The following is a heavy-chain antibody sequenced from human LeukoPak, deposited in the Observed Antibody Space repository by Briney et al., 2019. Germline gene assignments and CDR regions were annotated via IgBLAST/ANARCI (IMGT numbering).Heavy chain of an antibody. D-gene: IGHD3-22*01. CDR3: AKDALYHYDSNGYSACDY. Sequence: GGSLRLSCAASGFTFSSYGMHWVRQAPGKGLEWVAFIRYDGSNKYYADSVKGRFTISRDNPKNTLDLQMSSLRAEDTAIYYCAKDALYHYDSNGYSACDYWGQGTLVTVSS. CDR1: GFTFSSYG. CDR2: IRYDGSNK. J-gene: IGHJ4*02. V-gene: IGHV3-30*02.